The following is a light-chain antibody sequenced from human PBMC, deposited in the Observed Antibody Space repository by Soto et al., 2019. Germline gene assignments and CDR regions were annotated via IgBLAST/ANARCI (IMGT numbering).Light chain of an antibody. CDR3: QQYSSYYT. CDR2: KAS. Sequence: DIQMTQSPSTLSASVGDRVTITCRASQTISSWLAWYQQKPGRAPKLLIYKASSLESGVPSRFSGRGSGTEFTLTISSLQSDDFATYYCQQYSSYYTFGQGTKLEIK. V-gene: IGKV1-5*03. CDR1: QTISSW. J-gene: IGKJ2*01.